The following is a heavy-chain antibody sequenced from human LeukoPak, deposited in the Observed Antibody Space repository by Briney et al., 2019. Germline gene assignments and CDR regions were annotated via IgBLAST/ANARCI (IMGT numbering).Heavy chain of an antibody. CDR2: ISAYNGNT. J-gene: IGHJ4*02. D-gene: IGHD3-10*01. CDR3: ARAGNYYAPTQVRIDY. CDR1: GYTFTSYG. Sequence: ASVKVSCKASGYTFTSYGISWVRQAPGQGLEWMGWISAYNGNTNYAQKLQGRVTMTTDTSTSTAYMELRSLRSDDTAVYYCARAGNYYAPTQVRIDYWGQGTLVTVSS. V-gene: IGHV1-18*01.